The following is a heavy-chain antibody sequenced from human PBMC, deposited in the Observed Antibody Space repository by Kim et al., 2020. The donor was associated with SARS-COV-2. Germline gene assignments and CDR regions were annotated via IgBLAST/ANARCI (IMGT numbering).Heavy chain of an antibody. J-gene: IGHJ5*02. CDR1: GGTLSSYA. D-gene: IGHD2-15*01. CDR2: IIPIFGST. Sequence: SVKVSCKASGGTLSSYAISWVRQAPGHGLEWMGGIIPIFGSTKYAPKFQGRVTIIADDSTSTVYMELTRLTMDDTAMYYCVRRRIENYFDPWGQGTLVT. CDR3: VRRRIENYFDP. V-gene: IGHV1-69*13.